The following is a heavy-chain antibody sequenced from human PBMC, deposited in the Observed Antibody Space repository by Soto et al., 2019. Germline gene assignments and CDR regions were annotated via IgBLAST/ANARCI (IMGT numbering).Heavy chain of an antibody. V-gene: IGHV3-30*03. Sequence: GCSLRLSCEGPGFTFRDYGFHWVRQAPGKGLEWVAMISYDGSDRYYRDSVQGRFTISRDDSKNTVFLQMNSLRTEDTAMYYCARSTYCTGGSCYPQYWGPGTLVTVSS. J-gene: IGHJ4*02. CDR1: GFTFRDYG. CDR3: ARSTYCTGGSCYPQY. D-gene: IGHD2-15*01. CDR2: ISYDGSDR.